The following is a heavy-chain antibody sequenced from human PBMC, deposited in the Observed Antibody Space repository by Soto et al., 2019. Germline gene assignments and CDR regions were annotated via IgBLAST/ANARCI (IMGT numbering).Heavy chain of an antibody. V-gene: IGHV1-69*08. Sequence: QVQLVQSGAEVKKPGSSVKVSCKASGGTFSPYTINWVRQAPGQGLEWMGRIIPFHGVTNYAQKFQARVTITADKSTSTAYMELSGLRVEDTAIDYCTRDWEITVATWSFGGFWGRGTLVTVSS. CDR3: TRDWEITVATWSFGGF. J-gene: IGHJ4*02. D-gene: IGHD3-10*01. CDR1: GGTFSPYT. CDR2: IIPFHGVT.